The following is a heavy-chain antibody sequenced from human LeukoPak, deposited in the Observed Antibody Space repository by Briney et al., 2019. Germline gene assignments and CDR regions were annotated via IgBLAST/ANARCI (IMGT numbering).Heavy chain of an antibody. CDR3: VRDAAAAGTAPDY. V-gene: IGHV1-2*02. J-gene: IGHJ4*02. CDR2: INPNSAVT. D-gene: IGHD6-13*01. Sequence: GASVKVSCKASGGTSSSYAFSWVRQAPGQGLEWMGWINPNSAVTKSPQTFQGRVTMTRDTSISTAYMELSALTSDDSAVYYCVRDAAAAGTAPDYWGQGTLVTVSS. CDR1: GGTSSSYA.